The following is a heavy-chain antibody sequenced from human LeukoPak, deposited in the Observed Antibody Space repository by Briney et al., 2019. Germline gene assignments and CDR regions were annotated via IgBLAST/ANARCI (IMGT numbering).Heavy chain of an antibody. D-gene: IGHD5-18*01. Sequence: ASVKVSCKASGYTFTSYYMHWVRQAPGQGLEWMGGINPNSGGTNYAQKFQGRVTMTRDTSISTAYMQLSRLISADTAVYYCSRVRTTEGSSYGYWGQGTLVTVSS. CDR1: GYTFTSYY. CDR3: SRVRTTEGSSYGY. J-gene: IGHJ4*02. CDR2: INPNSGGT. V-gene: IGHV1-2*02.